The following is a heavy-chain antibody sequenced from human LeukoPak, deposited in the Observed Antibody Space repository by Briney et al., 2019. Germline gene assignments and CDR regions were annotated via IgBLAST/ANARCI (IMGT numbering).Heavy chain of an antibody. V-gene: IGHV3-33*01. D-gene: IGHD6-19*01. Sequence: GGSLRLSCAASGFTFSSYGMHWVRQAPGKGLEWVAVIWYDGSNKYYADSVKGRFTISRDNSKNTLYLQMNSLRAEDTAVYYCARGAEDSSGGGGYWGQGTLVTVSS. J-gene: IGHJ4*02. CDR1: GFTFSSYG. CDR3: ARGAEDSSGGGGY. CDR2: IWYDGSNK.